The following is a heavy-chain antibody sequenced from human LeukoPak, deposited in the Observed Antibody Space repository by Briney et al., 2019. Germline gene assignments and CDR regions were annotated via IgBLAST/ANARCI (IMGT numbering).Heavy chain of an antibody. J-gene: IGHJ4*02. Sequence: GGSLRLSCTASGFTFDNYAMSWFRQGPGKGLEWVGFIRSKIYGGTTEYAVSVKGRFTISRDDSKSIAYLQMNSLKSEDTAVYYCVRYSGDADYWGQGTLVTVSS. CDR3: VRYSGDADY. CDR2: IRSKIYGGTT. CDR1: GFTFDNYA. V-gene: IGHV3-49*03. D-gene: IGHD5-12*01.